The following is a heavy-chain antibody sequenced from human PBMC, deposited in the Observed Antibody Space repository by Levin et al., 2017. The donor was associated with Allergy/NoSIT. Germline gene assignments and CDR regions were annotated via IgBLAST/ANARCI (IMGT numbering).Heavy chain of an antibody. CDR1: GYTFTSYG. CDR3: ARDLVFGVVIGPGGVRRFDP. Sequence: GESLKISCKASGYTFTSYGISWVRQAPGQGLEWMGWISAYNGNTNYAQKLQGRVTMTTDTSTSTAYMELRSLRSDDTAVYYCARDLVFGVVIGPGGVRRFDPWGQGTLVTVSS. D-gene: IGHD3-3*01. CDR2: ISAYNGNT. V-gene: IGHV1-18*01. J-gene: IGHJ5*02.